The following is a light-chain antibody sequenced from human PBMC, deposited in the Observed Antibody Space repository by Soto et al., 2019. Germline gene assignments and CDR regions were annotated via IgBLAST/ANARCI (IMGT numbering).Light chain of an antibody. CDR1: QSLGRNS. CDR2: GAS. V-gene: IGKV3-20*01. CDR3: QQYDTLIT. Sequence: EIVLTQFPGTLSLSPGERATLSCRASQSLGRNSLAWYQQKPGQAPRLLIYGASSRATGVPDKFSGSGSGTDFTLTISRLEPEDFAVYYCQQYDTLITCGGGTKVEIK. J-gene: IGKJ4*01.